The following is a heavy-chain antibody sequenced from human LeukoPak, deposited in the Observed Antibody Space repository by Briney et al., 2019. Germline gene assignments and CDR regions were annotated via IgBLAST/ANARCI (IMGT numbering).Heavy chain of an antibody. J-gene: IGHJ6*02. V-gene: IGHV1-18*01. CDR3: ARGSPKAQLDYYYYHGMDV. D-gene: IGHD5-24*01. Sequence: GASVKVSCKASGGTFSSYAISWVRQAPGQGLEWMGWISAYNGNTNYAQKLQGRVTMTTDTSTSTAYMELRSLRSDDTAVYYCARGSPKAQLDYYYYHGMDVWGQGTTVTVSS. CDR2: ISAYNGNT. CDR1: GGTFSSYA.